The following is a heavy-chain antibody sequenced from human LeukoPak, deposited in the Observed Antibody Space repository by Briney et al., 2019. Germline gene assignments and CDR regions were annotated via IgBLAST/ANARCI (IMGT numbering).Heavy chain of an antibody. Sequence: PGGSLRLSCAASGFTFSSYAMHWVRQAPGKGLEWVAVISYDGSNKYYADSVKGRFTISRDNSKNTLYLQMNSLRAEDTAVYYCARAKVDSVSYGDRPHYFDSWGQGTLVTVSS. J-gene: IGHJ4*02. D-gene: IGHD4-17*01. CDR1: GFTFSSYA. CDR2: ISYDGSNK. CDR3: ARAKVDSVSYGDRPHYFDS. V-gene: IGHV3-30-3*01.